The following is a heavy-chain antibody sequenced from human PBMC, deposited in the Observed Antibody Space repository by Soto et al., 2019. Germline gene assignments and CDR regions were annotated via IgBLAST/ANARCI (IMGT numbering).Heavy chain of an antibody. J-gene: IGHJ6*02. CDR2: ISGSGGST. V-gene: IGHV3-23*01. Sequence: EVQLLESGGGLAQPGGSLRLSCAASGFTFSSYAMSWVRQAPGKGLEWVSAISGSGGSTYYADSVKGRFTISRDNSKNTLYLQMNSLRAEDTAVYYCATAARPNYCYGMDVWGQGTTVTVSS. D-gene: IGHD6-6*01. CDR1: GFTFSSYA. CDR3: ATAARPNYCYGMDV.